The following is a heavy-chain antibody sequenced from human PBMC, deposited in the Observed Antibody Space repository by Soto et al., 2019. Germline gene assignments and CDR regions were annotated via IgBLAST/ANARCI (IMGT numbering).Heavy chain of an antibody. CDR2: MNPNSGNT. CDR1: VYTFTRYD. V-gene: IGHV1-8*01. J-gene: IGHJ3*02. Sequence: ASVKVYCKASVYTFTRYDINWVRQATGQGLEWMGWMNPNSGNTGYAQKFQGRVTMTRNTSISTAYMELSSLRSEDTAVYYCAISGSYGDDAFDIWGQGTMVTVSS. CDR3: AISGSYGDDAFDI. D-gene: IGHD1-26*01.